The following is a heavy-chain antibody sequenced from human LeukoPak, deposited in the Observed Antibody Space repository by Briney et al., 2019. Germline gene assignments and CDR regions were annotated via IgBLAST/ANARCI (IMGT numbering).Heavy chain of an antibody. Sequence: SGTLSLTCAVSGGSISSNNWWSWVRQPPGMRLEWIAEIYHSGSTNYNPSLKSRVTISVDKSKNQFSLRLISVTAADTAVYYCASYSSGYYHPAYFDYWGQGTLVTVSS. CDR3: ASYSSGYYHPAYFDY. V-gene: IGHV4-4*02. D-gene: IGHD3-22*01. CDR2: IYHSGST. CDR1: GGSISSNNW. J-gene: IGHJ4*02.